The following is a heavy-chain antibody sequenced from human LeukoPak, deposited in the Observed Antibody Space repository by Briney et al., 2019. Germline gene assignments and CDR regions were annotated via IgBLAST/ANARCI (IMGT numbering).Heavy chain of an antibody. J-gene: IGHJ3*02. CDR2: INSDGSST. CDR3: ARDLYDFWSGPHGAFDI. CDR1: GFTFSSYW. D-gene: IGHD3-3*01. Sequence: GGSPRLSCAASGFTFSSYWMHWVRQAPGKGLVWVSRINSDGSSTSYADSVKGRFTISRDNAKNTLYLQMNSLRAEDTAVYYCARDLYDFWSGPHGAFDIWGQGTMVTVSS. V-gene: IGHV3-74*01.